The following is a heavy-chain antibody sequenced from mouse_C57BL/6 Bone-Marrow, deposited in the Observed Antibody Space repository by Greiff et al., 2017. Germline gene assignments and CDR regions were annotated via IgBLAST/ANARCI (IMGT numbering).Heavy chain of an antibody. CDR2: FYPGSGSI. J-gene: IGHJ1*03. D-gene: IGHD2-1*01. CDR3: ARHEDPLGNPWYFDV. V-gene: IGHV1-62-2*01. CDR1: GYTFPEYT. Sequence: VKLMESGAELVQPGASVKLSCKASGYTFPEYTIHWVKQRSGQGLEWIGWFYPGSGSIQYNEKFKDKATLTADKSSSTVYMELSRLTSEDSAVYFCARHEDPLGNPWYFDVWGTGTTVTVSS.